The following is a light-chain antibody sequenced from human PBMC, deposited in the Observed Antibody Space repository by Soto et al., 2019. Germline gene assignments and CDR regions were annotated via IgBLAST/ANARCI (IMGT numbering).Light chain of an antibody. J-gene: IGLJ2*01. CDR2: DVS. CDR1: SSDVGSYNY. CDR3: CSYSGSDSLL. Sequence: QSALTQPRSVSGSPGESVTISCSGTSSDVGSYNYVSWYQQYPGKAPKVMIYDVSERPSEVPVRFSGSKSGNTGSLTSSGLQAEDEAEYFCCSYSGSDSLLFGGGTKLTVL. V-gene: IGLV2-11*01.